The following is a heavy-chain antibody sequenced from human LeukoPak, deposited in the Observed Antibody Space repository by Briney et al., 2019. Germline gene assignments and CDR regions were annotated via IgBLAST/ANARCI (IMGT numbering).Heavy chain of an antibody. J-gene: IGHJ4*02. CDR3: ARGKFDFDY. Sequence: GGSLRLSCADSGFTFSNFWMSWVRQAPGKGLEWVANINQDGTEKYYVDSVKGRFTISRDNAKTSLYLQMNSLRAEDTAVYYCARGKFDFDYWGQGTLVTVPS. CDR1: GFTFSNFW. D-gene: IGHD3-16*01. V-gene: IGHV3-7*01. CDR2: INQDGTEK.